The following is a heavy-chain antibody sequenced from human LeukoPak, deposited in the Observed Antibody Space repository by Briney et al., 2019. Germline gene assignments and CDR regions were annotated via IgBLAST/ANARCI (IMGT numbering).Heavy chain of an antibody. D-gene: IGHD6-19*01. J-gene: IGHJ4*02. CDR1: GFSFGAYA. Sequence: PGGSLRLLCAASGFSFGAYAMHCVREAPGKGLEYVSAISSNGRITYYADSEKARFTISRDNSKNILYRQMGSPRADATAVDSCARVSGWYWFDNWGQGTLVTVSS. V-gene: IGHV3-64*02. CDR2: ISSNGRIT. CDR3: ARVSGWYWFDN.